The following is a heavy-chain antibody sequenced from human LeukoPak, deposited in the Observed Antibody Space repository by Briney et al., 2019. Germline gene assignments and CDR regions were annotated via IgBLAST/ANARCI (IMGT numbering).Heavy chain of an antibody. CDR2: IYHSGST. J-gene: IGHJ3*02. CDR3: ARSDWHLSGEAFDI. Sequence: SETLSLTCSVSDNSISSDYYWGWIRQPPGKGLEWIGNIYHSGSTYYNPSLKSRVTVSLNKSKNHFSLKLTSVTASDTAVYYCARSDWHLSGEAFDIWGRGTMVIVSS. D-gene: IGHD3-9*01. V-gene: IGHV4-38-2*02. CDR1: DNSISSDYY.